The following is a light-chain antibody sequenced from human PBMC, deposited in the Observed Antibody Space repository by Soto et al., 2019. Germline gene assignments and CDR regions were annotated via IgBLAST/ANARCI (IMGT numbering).Light chain of an antibody. CDR3: AAWDDSLNGVL. CDR2: TDT. Sequence: QSVLTQPPSASGTPGQRVTISCSGGSSNIGSYTVNWYQQLPGTAPKLLIYTDTQRPSGVPDRFSGSKSGTSASLAISGLQSEDEAVYYCAAWDDSLNGVLFGGGTKLTVL. V-gene: IGLV1-44*01. J-gene: IGLJ2*01. CDR1: SSNIGSYT.